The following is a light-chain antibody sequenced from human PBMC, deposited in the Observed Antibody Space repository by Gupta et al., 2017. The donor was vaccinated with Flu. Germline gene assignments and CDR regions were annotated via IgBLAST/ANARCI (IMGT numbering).Light chain of an antibody. CDR3: VRYRGSGTHYV. Sequence: TVVTHEPSFSVSPGGTVTLTCGLTSGSVSTSYYPSWYQQTPGQAPRTLIYSTNTRSSGVPDRFSGSSLGNKAALTITGAQADDEADYYCVRYRGSGTHYVFGTGTKVTVL. CDR2: STN. J-gene: IGLJ1*01. CDR1: SGSVSTSYY. V-gene: IGLV8-61*01.